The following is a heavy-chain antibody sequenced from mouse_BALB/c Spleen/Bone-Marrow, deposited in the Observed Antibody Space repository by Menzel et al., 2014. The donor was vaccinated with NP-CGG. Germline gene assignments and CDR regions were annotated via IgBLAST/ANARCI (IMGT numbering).Heavy chain of an antibody. CDR2: IRNKANGYTT. CDR1: GFTFTDYY. V-gene: IGHV7-3*02. D-gene: IGHD2-3*01. J-gene: IGHJ2*01. CDR3: ARDIGWLLLDY. Sequence: EVKLMESGGGLVQPGGSLRLSCATPGFTFTDYYMNWVRQPPGKALEWLGFIRNKANGYTTEYSASVKGRFTISRDNSQSILYLQMNTLRAEDSATYYCARDIGWLLLDYWGQGTTLTVSS.